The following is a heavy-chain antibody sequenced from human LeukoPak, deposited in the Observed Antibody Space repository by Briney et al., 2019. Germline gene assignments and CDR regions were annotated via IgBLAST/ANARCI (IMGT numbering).Heavy chain of an antibody. D-gene: IGHD4-17*01. CDR3: VRDFNTVTTAYLQH. V-gene: IGHV3-21*01. Sequence: GGSLRLSCVASGFTFSTYSMNWVRQAPGKGLEWVSSISSSSRHRYYADSVKGRFTISRDDAKTSVYLQMNSLRAEETAVYYCVRDFNTVTTAYLQHWGQDTLVTVSS. CDR1: GFTFSTYS. J-gene: IGHJ1*01. CDR2: ISSSSRHR.